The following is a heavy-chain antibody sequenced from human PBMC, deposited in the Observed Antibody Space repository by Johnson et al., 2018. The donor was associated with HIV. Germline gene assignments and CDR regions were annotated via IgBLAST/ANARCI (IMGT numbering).Heavy chain of an antibody. J-gene: IGHJ3*02. D-gene: IGHD3-22*01. CDR2: IYSGGDT. V-gene: IGHV3-66*01. Sequence: VQLVESGGGLVQPGGSLRLSCAASGFTVSSNYMSWVRQAPGKGLEWVSVIYSGGDTYYADCVKGRFTISRDNSKNTLYLQMNSLRAEDTAVYYCARERDYYDSGGYWVDAFDIWGQGTMVTVSS. CDR1: GFTVSSNY. CDR3: ARERDYYDSGGYWVDAFDI.